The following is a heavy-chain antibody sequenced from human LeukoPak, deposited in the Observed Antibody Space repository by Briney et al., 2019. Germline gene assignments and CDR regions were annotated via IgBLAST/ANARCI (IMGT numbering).Heavy chain of an antibody. V-gene: IGHV1-2*02. CDR2: INPNSGYT. CDR3: AREEANTRIHFDY. CDR1: GYTFTGYY. J-gene: IGHJ4*02. D-gene: IGHD3-22*01. Sequence: GASVKVSCKASGYTFTGYYIHWLRQAPGQGLEWKGYINPNSGYTNYAQKFQDRVTVTRDTSISTAYMELSRLRSDDTAVYYCAREEANTRIHFDYWGQGTLVTVSS.